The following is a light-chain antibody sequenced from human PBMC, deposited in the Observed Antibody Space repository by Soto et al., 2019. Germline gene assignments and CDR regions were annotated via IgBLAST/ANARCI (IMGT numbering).Light chain of an antibody. CDR2: DAS. V-gene: IGKV3-15*01. Sequence: EIVMTQSPATLSVYPGERATLSCRASQSVSSYLAWYQQKPGLPPRLLIYDASTRATGIPDRFSSSGSGTDFTLTIRSLQSADFAVYYCQQYSNWPPLYTFRRGTKLEIK. CDR1: QSVSSY. CDR3: QQYSNWPPLYT. J-gene: IGKJ2*01.